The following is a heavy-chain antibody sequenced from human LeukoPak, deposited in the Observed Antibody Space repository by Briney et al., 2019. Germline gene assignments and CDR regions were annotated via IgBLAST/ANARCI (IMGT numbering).Heavy chain of an antibody. Sequence: SQTLSLTCTVSGGSISSGDYYWSWIRQPPGKGLEWIGYIYYSGSTYYNPSLKSRVTISVDTSKNQFSLKLSSVTAADTAVYYCARCHPPNDYGDYVDYWGQGTLVTVSS. CDR2: IYYSGST. J-gene: IGHJ4*02. D-gene: IGHD4-17*01. V-gene: IGHV4-30-4*01. CDR1: GGSISSGDYY. CDR3: ARCHPPNDYGDYVDY.